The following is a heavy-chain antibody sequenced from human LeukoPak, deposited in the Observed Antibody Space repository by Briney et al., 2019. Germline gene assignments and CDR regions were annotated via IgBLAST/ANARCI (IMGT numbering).Heavy chain of an antibody. J-gene: IGHJ4*02. D-gene: IGHD2-2*01. CDR2: INHSGST. CDR1: GGSISSYY. V-gene: IGHV4-34*01. Sequence: PSETLSLTCTVSGGSISSYYWSWIRQPPGKGLEWIGEINHSGSTNYNPSLKSRVTISVDTSKNQFSLKLSSVTAADTAVYYCARGRTYCSSTSCKPHFDYWGQGTLVTVSS. CDR3: ARGRTYCSSTSCKPHFDY.